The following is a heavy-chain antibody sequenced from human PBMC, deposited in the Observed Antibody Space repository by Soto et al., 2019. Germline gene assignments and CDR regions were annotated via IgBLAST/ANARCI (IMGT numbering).Heavy chain of an antibody. Sequence: QVQLVESGGGVVQPGRSLRLSCAASGFTFSSYGMHWVRQAPGKGLEWVAVISYDGSNKYYADSVKGRFTISRDNSKNPLYLQMNSLRAEDTAVYYCAKSPGIAVAGLIYYYGMDVWGQGTTVTVSS. D-gene: IGHD6-19*01. CDR2: ISYDGSNK. V-gene: IGHV3-30*18. CDR1: GFTFSSYG. CDR3: AKSPGIAVAGLIYYYGMDV. J-gene: IGHJ6*02.